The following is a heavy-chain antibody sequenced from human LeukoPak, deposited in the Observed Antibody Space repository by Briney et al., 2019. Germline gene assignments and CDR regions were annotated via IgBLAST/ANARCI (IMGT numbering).Heavy chain of an antibody. D-gene: IGHD6-19*01. CDR3: ARGVVVAGLRYYFDS. CDR2: IYSTGST. J-gene: IGHJ4*02. Sequence: SETLSLTCTVSGGSISSYYWSWIRQPAGKGLEWIGRIYSTGSTKYSPSLHSRLTMSLDTSKDQFSLKLTSVTAADTAVYYCARGVVVAGLRYYFDSWGQGSLVSVSS. V-gene: IGHV4-4*07. CDR1: GGSISSYY.